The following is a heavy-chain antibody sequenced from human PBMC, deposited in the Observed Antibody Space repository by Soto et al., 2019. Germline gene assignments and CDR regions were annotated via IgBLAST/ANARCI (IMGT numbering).Heavy chain of an antibody. CDR2: INPNSGGT. CDR3: ARAASIEQWPLYYFDY. CDR1: GYTFTGYY. Sequence: GASVKVSCKASGYTFTGYYMHWVRQAPGQGLEWMGWINPNSGGTNYAQKFQGWVTMTRDTSISTAYMELSRLRSDDTAVYYCARAASIEQWPLYYFDYWGEGTLVTVSS. V-gene: IGHV1-2*04. D-gene: IGHD6-19*01. J-gene: IGHJ4*02.